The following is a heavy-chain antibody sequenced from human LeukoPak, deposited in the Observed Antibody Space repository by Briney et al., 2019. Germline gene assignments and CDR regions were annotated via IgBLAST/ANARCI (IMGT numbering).Heavy chain of an antibody. V-gene: IGHV3-21*01. D-gene: IGHD2-2*01. CDR2: ISSSSTYI. CDR1: GFTFSSYS. J-gene: IGHJ4*02. CDR3: AREGGYCSSTSCSWSH. Sequence: GGSLRLSCAASGFTFSSYSMNWVRQAPGKGLEWVSCISSSSTYIYYADSVKGRFTISRDNAKNSLYQQMNSLGAEDTAVYYCAREGGYCSSTSCSWSHWGQGTLVTVSS.